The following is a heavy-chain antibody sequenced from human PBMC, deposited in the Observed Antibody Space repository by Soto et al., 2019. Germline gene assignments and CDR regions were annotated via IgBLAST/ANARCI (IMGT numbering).Heavy chain of an antibody. CDR2: INSDGSST. CDR1: GFTLSSYW. Sequence: PGGSLRLSCAASGFTLSSYWMHWVRQAPGKGLVWVSRINSDGSSTSYADSVKGRFTISRDNAKNTLYLQMNSLRAEDTAVYYCSKDARVDGYWDFDEWGQGTQVTVSS. V-gene: IGHV3-74*01. CDR3: SKDARVDGYWDFDE. D-gene: IGHD5-18*01. J-gene: IGHJ4*02.